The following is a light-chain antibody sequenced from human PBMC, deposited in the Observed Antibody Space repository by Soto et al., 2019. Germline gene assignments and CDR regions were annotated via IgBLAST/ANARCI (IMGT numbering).Light chain of an antibody. J-gene: IGLJ1*01. CDR1: SGDVGGYNY. CDR3: CSYAGSYAFV. Sequence: QSALTQPHSVSGSPGQSVSISCTGASGDVGGYNYVSWYQQHPGKAPKLMIYDVSKRPSGVPDRFSGSKSGNTASLTISGLQAEDEADYYCCSYAGSYAFVFGTGTKVTVL. CDR2: DVS. V-gene: IGLV2-11*01.